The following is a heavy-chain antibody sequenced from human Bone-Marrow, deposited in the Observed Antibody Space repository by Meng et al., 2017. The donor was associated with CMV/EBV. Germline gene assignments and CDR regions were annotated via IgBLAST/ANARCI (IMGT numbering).Heavy chain of an antibody. CDR1: GFTVSSNY. D-gene: IGHD5-18*01. V-gene: IGHV3-23*03. J-gene: IGHJ4*02. CDR2: IFGDGTTT. Sequence: GESLKISCAASGFTVSSNYMSWVRQAPGKGLEWVSIIFGDGTTTYSADSVKGRFTISRDNSKNTLYLQMNSLRAEDTAIYYCAKGGSDTSIVRGNFDYWGQGTLVTVAS. CDR3: AKGGSDTSIVRGNFDY.